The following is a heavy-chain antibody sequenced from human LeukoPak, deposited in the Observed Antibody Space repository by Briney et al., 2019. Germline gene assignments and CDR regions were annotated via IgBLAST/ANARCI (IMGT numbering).Heavy chain of an antibody. CDR2: IRYDGSNK. J-gene: IGHJ6*03. Sequence: GGSLRLSCAASGFTFSSYGMHWVRQAPGKGLEWVAFIRYDGSNKYYADSVKGRFTISRDNSKNTLYLQMNSLRAEDTAVYYCAKDPKHYYGSGSYYYYYYYMDVWGKGTTVTISS. D-gene: IGHD3-10*01. CDR1: GFTFSSYG. V-gene: IGHV3-30*02. CDR3: AKDPKHYYGSGSYYYYYYYMDV.